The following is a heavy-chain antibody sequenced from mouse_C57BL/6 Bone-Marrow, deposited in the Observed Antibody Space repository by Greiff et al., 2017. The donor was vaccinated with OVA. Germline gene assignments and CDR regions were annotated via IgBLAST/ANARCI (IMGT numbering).Heavy chain of an antibody. CDR3: ARARYGNYGGFAY. CDR2: INPYNGGT. D-gene: IGHD2-1*01. J-gene: IGHJ3*01. V-gene: IGHV1-19*01. CDR1: GYTFTDYY. Sequence: EVQLQQSGPVLVKPGASVKMSCKASGYTFTDYYMNWVKQSHGKSLEWIGVINPYNGGTSYNQKFKGKATLTVDKSSSTAYMELNSLTSEDSAVYYCARARYGNYGGFAYWGQGTLVTVSA.